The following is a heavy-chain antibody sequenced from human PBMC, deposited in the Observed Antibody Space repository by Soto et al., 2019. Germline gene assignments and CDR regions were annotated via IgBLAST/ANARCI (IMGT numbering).Heavy chain of an antibody. J-gene: IGHJ4*02. V-gene: IGHV2-5*02. CDR2: IYWDDAK. D-gene: IGHD3-16*01. Sequence: QITLKESGPPLVKPTQTLTLTCTFSGFSLSASGVGVGWIRQPPGKALEWLAIIYWDDAKHYSPSLKSSLTITKATSKPQGVLTMPNMDPVDTATYYCAHKGGGDRILDYWGQGTLVTVSS. CDR1: GFSLSASGVG. CDR3: AHKGGGDRILDY.